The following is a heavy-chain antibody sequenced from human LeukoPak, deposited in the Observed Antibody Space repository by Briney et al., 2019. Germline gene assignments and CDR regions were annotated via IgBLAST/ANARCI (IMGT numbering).Heavy chain of an antibody. J-gene: IGHJ6*03. D-gene: IGHD2-15*01. V-gene: IGHV4-34*01. CDR3: ARLRTDIVVVVAPWTYYYYYMDV. CDR1: GGSFSGYY. CDR2: INHSGST. Sequence: PSETLSLTCAVYGGSFSGYYWSWIRQPPGKGLEWIGEINHSGSTNYNPSLKSRVTISVDTSKNQFSLKLSSVTAADTAVYYCARLRTDIVVVVAPWTYYYYYMDVWGKGTTVTISS.